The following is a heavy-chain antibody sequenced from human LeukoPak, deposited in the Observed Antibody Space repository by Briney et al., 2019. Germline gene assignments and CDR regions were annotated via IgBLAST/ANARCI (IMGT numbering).Heavy chain of an antibody. J-gene: IGHJ4*02. CDR1: GYTFSSLG. D-gene: IGHD3-16*02. CDR2: ISGYNGNT. V-gene: IGHV1-18*01. Sequence: ASVKVSCKASGYTFSSLGVSWVRQAPGQGLEWMGWISGYNGNTHYAQNFQGRVTMTTDTSTSTAYMELRSLRSDDTAVYYCARDTNSAVLSCGALSLTRFDCWGQGTLVTVSS. CDR3: ARDTNSAVLSCGALSLTRFDC.